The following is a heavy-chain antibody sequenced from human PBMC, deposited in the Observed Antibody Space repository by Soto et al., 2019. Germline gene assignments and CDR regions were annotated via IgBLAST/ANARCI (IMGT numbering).Heavy chain of an antibody. J-gene: IGHJ3*02. D-gene: IGHD1-1*01. Sequence: QVQLVQSGAEVKKPGASVKVSCKASGYTFTSYYMHWVRQAPGQGLERMGRIYPSGGSTDNAQKLQGRVTMKRESSTSTDNMELSSLSAEDTAVYYGGRVFAGNWNEDPSGGAFDIWGQGTKVTVSS. CDR1: GYTFTSYY. CDR3: GRVFAGNWNEDPSGGAFDI. V-gene: IGHV1-46*03. CDR2: IYPSGGST.